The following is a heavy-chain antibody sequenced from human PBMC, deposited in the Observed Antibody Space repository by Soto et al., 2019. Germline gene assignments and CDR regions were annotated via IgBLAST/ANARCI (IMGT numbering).Heavy chain of an antibody. CDR3: AREALYCSSTSCYMDY. V-gene: IGHV3-33*01. CDR1: GFTFSSYG. D-gene: IGHD2-2*02. Sequence: QVQLVESGGGVVQPGRSLRLSCAASGFTFSSYGMHWVRQAPGKGLEWGAVIWYDGSNKYYADSVKGRFTISRDNSKNTLYLQMNSLRAEDTAVYYCAREALYCSSTSCYMDYWGQGTLVTVSS. CDR2: IWYDGSNK. J-gene: IGHJ4*02.